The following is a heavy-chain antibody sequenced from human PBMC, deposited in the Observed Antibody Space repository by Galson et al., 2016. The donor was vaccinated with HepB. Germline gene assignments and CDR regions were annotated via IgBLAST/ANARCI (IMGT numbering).Heavy chain of an antibody. D-gene: IGHD2-15*01. CDR2: IRTGSTYT. Sequence: SLRLSCAASGFTPSNYHMSWIRQAPGKGPEWFSSIRTGSTYTNYADSVRGRFTISRDNAKNALYLQMNSLRVEDTAVYYCARAGNNRYCSGGNCPPVAFDIWGQGTMVTVSS. CDR1: GFTPSNYH. V-gene: IGHV3-11*06. J-gene: IGHJ3*02. CDR3: ARAGNNRYCSGGNCPPVAFDI.